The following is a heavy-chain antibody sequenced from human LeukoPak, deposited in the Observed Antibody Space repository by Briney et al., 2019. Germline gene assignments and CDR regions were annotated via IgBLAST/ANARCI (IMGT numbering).Heavy chain of an antibody. J-gene: IGHJ4*02. V-gene: IGHV4-34*01. Sequence: SETLSLTCAVYGGSFSGYYWSWIRQPPGKGLEWIGEINHSGSTNYNPSLKSRVTISVDTSKNQFSLKLSSVTATDTAVYYCARRNYYGSGSWRSNFDYWGQGTLVTVSS. CDR3: ARRNYYGSGSWRSNFDY. CDR1: GGSFSGYY. D-gene: IGHD3-10*01. CDR2: INHSGST.